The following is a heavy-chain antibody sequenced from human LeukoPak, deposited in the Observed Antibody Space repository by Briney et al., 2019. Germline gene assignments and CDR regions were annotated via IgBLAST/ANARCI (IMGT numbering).Heavy chain of an antibody. D-gene: IGHD3-22*01. Sequence: SETLSLTCTVSGYSNSSGYYWGWIRQPPGKGLEWIGSIYHSGSTYYNPSLKSRVTISVDTSKNQFSLKLSSVTAADTAVYYCARRQVYYDSSGHFNWGQGTLVTVSS. CDR2: IYHSGST. J-gene: IGHJ4*02. V-gene: IGHV4-38-2*02. CDR1: GYSNSSGYY. CDR3: ARRQVYYDSSGHFN.